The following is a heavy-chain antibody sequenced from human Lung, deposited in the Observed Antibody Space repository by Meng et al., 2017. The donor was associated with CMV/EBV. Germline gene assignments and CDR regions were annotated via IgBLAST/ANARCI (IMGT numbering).Heavy chain of an antibody. CDR1: GFTFSSYA. Sequence: SCAASGFTFSSYAMHWVRQAPGKGLEWVANIRFDGTNKYHADPVKGRFTISRDNSKNTLYLQMNSLRAEDTAVYYCAKRGDSSGTYAMDVWGQGXTVTVSS. J-gene: IGHJ6*02. V-gene: IGHV3-30*02. D-gene: IGHD3-22*01. CDR3: AKRGDSSGTYAMDV. CDR2: IRFDGTNK.